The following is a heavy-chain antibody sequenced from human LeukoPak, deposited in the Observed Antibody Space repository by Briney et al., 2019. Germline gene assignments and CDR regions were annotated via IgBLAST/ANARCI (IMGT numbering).Heavy chain of an antibody. CDR3: TRAGYYGATPLFEY. V-gene: IGHV3-49*04. D-gene: IGHD4/OR15-4a*01. CDR1: GYNFGNYA. J-gene: IGHJ4*02. CDR2: IRSKSYGGAA. Sequence: GRSLRLSCRGSGYNFGNYAVSWVRQAPGKGLEWVSLIRSKSYGGAAEYAASVRGRFTISRGDSSNSGYLQMNSLKTEDTAIYYCTRAGYYGATPLFEYWGPGTVVTVSP.